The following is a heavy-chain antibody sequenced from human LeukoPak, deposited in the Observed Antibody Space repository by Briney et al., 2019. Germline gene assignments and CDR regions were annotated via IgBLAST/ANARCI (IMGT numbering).Heavy chain of an antibody. CDR3: ARGHNYAFDD. D-gene: IGHD5-18*01. Sequence: SGGSLRLSCAASGFTFSDYSMNWVRQAPGKGLEWISYIRDSSSTISYAGSVRGRFTISRDNAKNSLYLQMNSLRDEDTAVYYCARGHNYAFDDWGQGTLVTVSS. CDR1: GFTFSDYS. J-gene: IGHJ4*02. V-gene: IGHV3-48*02. CDR2: IRDSSSTI.